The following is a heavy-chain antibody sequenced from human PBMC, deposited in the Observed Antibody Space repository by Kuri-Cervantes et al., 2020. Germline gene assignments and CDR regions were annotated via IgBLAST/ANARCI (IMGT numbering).Heavy chain of an antibody. V-gene: IGHV3-11*04. J-gene: IGHJ4*02. Sequence: GESLKISCAASGFTFSDYYMSWIRQAPGKGLEWVSYISSSGSTIYYADSVKGRFTISRDNAKNTLCLQMNSLRAEDTAVYYCARDRFRYFDYWGQGTLVTVSS. CDR2: ISSSGSTI. CDR3: ARDRFRYFDY. CDR1: GFTFSDYY.